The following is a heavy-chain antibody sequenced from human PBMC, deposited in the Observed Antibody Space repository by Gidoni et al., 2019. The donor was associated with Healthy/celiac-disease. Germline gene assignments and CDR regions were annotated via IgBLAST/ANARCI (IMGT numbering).Heavy chain of an antibody. D-gene: IGHD4-17*01. V-gene: IGHV4-39*07. J-gene: IGHJ2*01. CDR3: ARDCGPTVTNLWYFDL. Sequence: QLHLQESGPGLVKPSETLSLTCTVSGGSISSRSYYWGWIRQPPGKGLEWIGSIYYSGSTYYNPSLKSRVTISVDTSKNQFSLKLSSVTAADTAVYYCARDCGPTVTNLWYFDLWGRGTLVTVSS. CDR2: IYYSGST. CDR1: GGSISSRSYY.